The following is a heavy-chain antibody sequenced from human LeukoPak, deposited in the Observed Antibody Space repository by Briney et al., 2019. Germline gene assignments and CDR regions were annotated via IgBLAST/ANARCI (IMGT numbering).Heavy chain of an antibody. Sequence: SETLSLTCTVPDGSISTNDHYWSWIRQTPGKGLEWIGYMYYSGRTFYNPSLRSRVIISVDTSKNQFSLKLSSVTAADTAVYYCARAPPLGYCSGGNCYSAFWDYWGQGTLVTVSS. CDR3: ARAPPLGYCSGGNCYSAFWDY. D-gene: IGHD2-15*01. CDR2: MYYSGRT. J-gene: IGHJ4*02. CDR1: DGSISTNDHY. V-gene: IGHV4-39*07.